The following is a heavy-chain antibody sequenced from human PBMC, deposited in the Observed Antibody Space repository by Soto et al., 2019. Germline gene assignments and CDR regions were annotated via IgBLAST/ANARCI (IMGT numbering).Heavy chain of an antibody. V-gene: IGHV1-2*04. CDR2: INPNSGGT. J-gene: IGHJ6*02. D-gene: IGHD6-19*01. CDR1: GYTFTGYY. CDR3: ARDLEQLDGYSSGWHFGMDV. Sequence: GASVKVSCKASGYTFTGYYMHWVRQAPGQGLEWMGWINPNSGGTNYAQKFQGWVTMTRDTSISTAYMELSRLRSDDTAVYYFARDLEQLDGYSSGWHFGMDVWGQGTTVTVSS.